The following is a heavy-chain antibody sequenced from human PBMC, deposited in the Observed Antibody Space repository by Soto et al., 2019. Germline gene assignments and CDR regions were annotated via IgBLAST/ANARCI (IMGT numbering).Heavy chain of an antibody. J-gene: IGHJ3*02. V-gene: IGHV1-8*01. Sequence: ASVKVSCKASGYTFTSYDINWVRQATGQGLEWMGWMNPNSGNTGYAQKFQGRVTMTRDTSTSTAYMEVSSLRSEDTAVYYCARDLGLGRWAFDIWGQGTMVTVSS. CDR3: ARDLGLGRWAFDI. CDR2: MNPNSGNT. D-gene: IGHD4-17*01. CDR1: GYTFTSYD.